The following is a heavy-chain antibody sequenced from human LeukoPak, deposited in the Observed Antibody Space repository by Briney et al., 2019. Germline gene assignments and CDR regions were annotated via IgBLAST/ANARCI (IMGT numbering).Heavy chain of an antibody. D-gene: IGHD6-13*01. CDR1: GGSISSSRYY. CDR3: ARHGGSWTFDY. V-gene: IGHV4-39*01. J-gene: IGHJ4*02. Sequence: SETLSLTCTVSGGSISSSRYYWGWVRQPPGKGLEWIGTIHYSGTTYYNPSLKSRVTISVDTSKNQFSLKLRSVTAADTAVYYCARHGGSWTFDYWGQGTLVTVSS. CDR2: IHYSGTT.